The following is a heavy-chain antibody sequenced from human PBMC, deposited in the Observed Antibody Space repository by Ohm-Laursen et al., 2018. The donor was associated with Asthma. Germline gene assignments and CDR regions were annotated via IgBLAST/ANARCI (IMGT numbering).Heavy chain of an antibody. CDR1: GGSISSGDYY. CDR2: IYHSGST. D-gene: IGHD3-22*01. Sequence: SQTLSLTCTVSGGSISSGDYYWSWIRQPPGKGLEWIGYIYHSGSTHYNPSLKSRVTISVDRSKNQFSLKLSSVTAADTAVYYCARYYYDDSGYPHLHYFDFWGQGALVTVSS. CDR3: ARYYYDDSGYPHLHYFDF. J-gene: IGHJ4*02. V-gene: IGHV4-30-2*01.